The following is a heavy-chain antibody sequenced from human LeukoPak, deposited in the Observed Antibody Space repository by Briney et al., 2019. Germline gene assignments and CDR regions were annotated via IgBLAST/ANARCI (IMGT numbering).Heavy chain of an antibody. D-gene: IGHD1-14*01. CDR1: GGSISSGGYY. CDR3: ARVLTDHFDY. CDR2: IYYSGST. V-gene: IGHV4-31*03. Sequence: SETLSLTCTVSGGSISSGGYYWSWIRQHPGKGLEWIGYIYYSGSTYYNPSLKSRVTISVDTSKNQFSLKLSSVTAADTAVYYCARVLTDHFDYWGQGTLVTVSS. J-gene: IGHJ4*02.